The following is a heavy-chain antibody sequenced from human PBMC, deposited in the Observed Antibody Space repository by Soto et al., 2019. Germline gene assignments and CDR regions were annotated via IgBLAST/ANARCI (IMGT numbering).Heavy chain of an antibody. V-gene: IGHV3-73*01. D-gene: IGHD6-6*01. CDR1: GFTFSGSA. CDR3: TRTYSPTNNQIIAAPTYYYYYYMDV. CDR2: IRSKANSYAT. J-gene: IGHJ6*03. Sequence: GGSLRLSCAASGFTFSGSAMHWVRQASGKGLEWVGRIRSKANSYATAYAASVKGRFTISRDDSKNTAYLQMNSLKTEDTAVYYCTRTYSPTNNQIIAAPTYYYYYYMDVWGKGTTVTVSS.